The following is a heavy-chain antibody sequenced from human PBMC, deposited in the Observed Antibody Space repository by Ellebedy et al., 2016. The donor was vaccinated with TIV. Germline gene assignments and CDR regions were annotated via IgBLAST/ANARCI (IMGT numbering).Heavy chain of an antibody. CDR3: AALPYISTSSAY. Sequence: ASVKVSCKTSGYIFAAWHIHWVRQAPGQGLEWMGWIYPYNGDTNYAQKFQGRVTMTRDTSISTGYMELSGLKSDDTAVYYCAALPYISTSSAYWGQGTLVTVSS. CDR2: IYPYNGDT. V-gene: IGHV1-2*02. J-gene: IGHJ4*02. D-gene: IGHD6-13*01. CDR1: GYIFAAWH.